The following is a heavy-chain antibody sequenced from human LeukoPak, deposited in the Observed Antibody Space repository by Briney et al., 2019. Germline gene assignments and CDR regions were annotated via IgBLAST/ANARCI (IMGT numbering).Heavy chain of an antibody. J-gene: IGHJ6*02. CDR3: ATCIAARGAYYGMGV. V-gene: IGHV5-51*01. CDR1: GYSFTSYW. Sequence: GESLKISCKGSGYSFTSYWIAWVRQMPGKGLEWMGIIYFGDSDTRYSPSFQGQVTISADKSISTAYLQWSSLKASDTAMYYCATCIAARGAYYGMGVWGQGTTVTVSS. D-gene: IGHD6-6*01. CDR2: IYFGDSDT.